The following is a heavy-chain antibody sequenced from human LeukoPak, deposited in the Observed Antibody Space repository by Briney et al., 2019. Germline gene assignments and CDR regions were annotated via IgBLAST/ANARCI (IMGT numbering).Heavy chain of an antibody. CDR2: IWYDGSNK. V-gene: IGHV3-33*01. CDR1: GFTFSSYG. J-gene: IGHJ4*02. Sequence: GGSLRLSCAASGFTFSSYGMHWVRQAPGKGLEWVAVIWYDGSNKYYADSVKGRFTISRDNSKNTLYLQMNSLRAEDTAVYYCARDKWVVPGLPDNWGQGTLVTISS. D-gene: IGHD2-2*01. CDR3: ARDKWVVPGLPDN.